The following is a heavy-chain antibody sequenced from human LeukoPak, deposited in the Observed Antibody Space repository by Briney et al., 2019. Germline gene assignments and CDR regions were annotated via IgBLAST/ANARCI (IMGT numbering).Heavy chain of an antibody. CDR2: ISSSSSYI. D-gene: IGHD5-12*01. J-gene: IGHJ4*02. Sequence: PGGSLRLSCAASGFTFSSYSMNWVRQAPGKGLEWVSSISSSSSYIYYADSVKGRFTISRDNSKNTLYLQMNSLRAEDTAVYYCAKDRVATMEYYFDYWGQGTLVTVSS. CDR3: AKDRVATMEYYFDY. V-gene: IGHV3-21*04. CDR1: GFTFSSYS.